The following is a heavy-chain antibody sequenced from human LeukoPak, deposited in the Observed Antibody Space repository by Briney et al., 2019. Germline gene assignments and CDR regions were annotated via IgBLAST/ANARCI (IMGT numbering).Heavy chain of an antibody. CDR1: GFTFDDYA. Sequence: SGRSLRLSCAASGFTFDDYAMHWVRQGPGRGLEWVSGISWNSKNIDYVDSVKGRFSISRDNSKNTLYLQMDSLRAEDTAVYYCAKDFGSGSYAIDYWGQGTLVTVSS. D-gene: IGHD3-10*01. CDR2: ISWNSKNI. CDR3: AKDFGSGSYAIDY. J-gene: IGHJ4*02. V-gene: IGHV3-9*01.